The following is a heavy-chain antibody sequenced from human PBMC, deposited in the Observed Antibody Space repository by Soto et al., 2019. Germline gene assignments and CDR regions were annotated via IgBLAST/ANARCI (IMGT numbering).Heavy chain of an antibody. CDR1: GFTFSSYA. Sequence: EVQLLESGGGLVQPGGSLRLSCAASGFTFSSYAMSWVRQAPGKGLEWVSAISGSGGSTYYADSVKGRFTISRDNSKNTLYLQMNSLRAEDTAVYYCAKDPSSPVWFGELSTFDYWGQGTPVTVSS. V-gene: IGHV3-23*01. CDR3: AKDPSSPVWFGELSTFDY. J-gene: IGHJ4*02. CDR2: ISGSGGST. D-gene: IGHD3-10*01.